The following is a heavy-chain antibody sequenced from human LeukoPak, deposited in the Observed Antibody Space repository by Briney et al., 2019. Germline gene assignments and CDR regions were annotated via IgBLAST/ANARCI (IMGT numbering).Heavy chain of an antibody. D-gene: IGHD3-22*01. CDR3: AGTNYYDSSGYYSSFDY. Sequence: GGSLRLSCVASGFNFGGYSMGWVRQAPGKGLEWVSYISSSSSTIYYADSVKGRFTISRDNAKNSLYLQMNSLRAEDTAVYYCAGTNYYDSSGYYSSFDYWGQGTLVTVSS. CDR1: GFNFGGYS. J-gene: IGHJ4*02. V-gene: IGHV3-48*01. CDR2: ISSSSSTI.